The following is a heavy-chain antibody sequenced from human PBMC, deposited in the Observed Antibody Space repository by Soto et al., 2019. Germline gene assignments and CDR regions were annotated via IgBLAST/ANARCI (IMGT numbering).Heavy chain of an antibody. Sequence: SETLSLTCTVSGGSISSGDYYWSWIRQPPGKGLEWIGYIYCSGSTYYNPSLKSRVTISVDTSKNQFSLKLSSVTAADTAVYYCASSGYDSSGYYYLDAFDIWGQGTMVTVS. CDR2: IYCSGST. CDR3: ASSGYDSSGYYYLDAFDI. J-gene: IGHJ3*02. V-gene: IGHV4-30-4*01. CDR1: GGSISSGDYY. D-gene: IGHD3-22*01.